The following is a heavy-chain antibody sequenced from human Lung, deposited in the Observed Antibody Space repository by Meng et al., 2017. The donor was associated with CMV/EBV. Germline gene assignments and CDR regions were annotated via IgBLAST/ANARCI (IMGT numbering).Heavy chain of an antibody. CDR1: GFTFSSYW. V-gene: IGHV3-74*01. CDR2: IDSDGSST. J-gene: IGHJ4*02. Sequence: SCAASGFTFSSYWMHWVRQAPGKGLEWVSRIDSDGSSTTYAESVKGRFTISRDNAKNTLFLQMISLRAEDTAVYYCTRDGDYYDATLHWGQGSXVNVAS. CDR3: TRDGDYYDATLH. D-gene: IGHD3-16*01.